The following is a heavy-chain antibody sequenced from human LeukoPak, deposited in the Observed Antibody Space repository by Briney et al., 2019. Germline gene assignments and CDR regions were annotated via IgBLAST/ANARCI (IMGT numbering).Heavy chain of an antibody. CDR2: IYYSGST. D-gene: IGHD3-16*01. Sequence: SETLSLTCTVSGGSISSSSYYWGWIRQPPGKGLEWIGSIYYSGSTYYNPSLKSRVTISVDTSKNQFSLQLNSVTPEDTAVYYCERDPMGEPGAFDIWGQGTMVTVSS. CDR3: ERDPMGEPGAFDI. CDR1: GGSISSSSYY. J-gene: IGHJ3*02. V-gene: IGHV4-39*07.